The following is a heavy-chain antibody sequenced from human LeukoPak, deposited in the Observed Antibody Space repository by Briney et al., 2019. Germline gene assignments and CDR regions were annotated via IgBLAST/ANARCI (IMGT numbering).Heavy chain of an antibody. Sequence: ESLKISCKGSGYTSSDYWIGWVRQMPGKGLEWMGIIYPGDSDIRYSPSFQGQVTISADKSITTAYLQWSSLKASDTAMYYCASQKTRATGSYYYYYMDVWGKGTTVTVSS. V-gene: IGHV5-51*01. CDR3: ASQKTRATGSYYYYYMDV. CDR2: IYPGDSDI. D-gene: IGHD3-10*01. CDR1: GYTSSDYW. J-gene: IGHJ6*03.